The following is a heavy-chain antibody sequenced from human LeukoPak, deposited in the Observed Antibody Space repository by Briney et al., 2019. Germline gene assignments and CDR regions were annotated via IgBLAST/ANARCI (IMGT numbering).Heavy chain of an antibody. CDR3: ARGGSGSYYNEYNWFDP. V-gene: IGHV3-9*01. D-gene: IGHD3-10*01. Sequence: PGGSLRLSCAASGFTFDDYAMHWVRQAPGKGLEWVSGISWNSGSIGYADSVKGRFTISRDNAKNSLYLQMNSLRAEDTALYYCARGGSGSYYNEYNWFDPWGQGTLVTVSS. CDR2: ISWNSGSI. CDR1: GFTFDDYA. J-gene: IGHJ5*02.